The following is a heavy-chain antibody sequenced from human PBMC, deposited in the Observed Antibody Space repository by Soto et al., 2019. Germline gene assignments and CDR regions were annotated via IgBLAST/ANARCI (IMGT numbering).Heavy chain of an antibody. V-gene: IGHV5-10-1*01. D-gene: IGHD3-10*01. Sequence: GESLKISCKGSGYSFTSYWISWVRQMPGKGLEWMGRIDPSDSYTNYSPSFQGHVTISADKSISTAYLQWSSLKASDTAMYYCASPTYGSGSKNYYYYGMDVWAQGTTVTVSS. CDR2: IDPSDSYT. J-gene: IGHJ6*02. CDR1: GYSFTSYW. CDR3: ASPTYGSGSKNYYYYGMDV.